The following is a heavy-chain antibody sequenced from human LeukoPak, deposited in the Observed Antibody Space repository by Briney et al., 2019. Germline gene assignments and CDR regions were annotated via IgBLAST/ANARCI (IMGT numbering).Heavy chain of an antibody. Sequence: QPGGSLGLSCAASGFSFSSYVMNWVRQAPGKGLEWVSTIGSSGGGTYYADSVKGRFTISRDNSKNTLYLQMNSLRAEDTAVYYCARNLWFGEYFLNGMDVWGQGTTVTVSS. CDR2: IGSSGGGT. CDR1: GFSFSSYV. V-gene: IGHV3-23*01. CDR3: ARNLWFGEYFLNGMDV. J-gene: IGHJ6*02. D-gene: IGHD3-10*01.